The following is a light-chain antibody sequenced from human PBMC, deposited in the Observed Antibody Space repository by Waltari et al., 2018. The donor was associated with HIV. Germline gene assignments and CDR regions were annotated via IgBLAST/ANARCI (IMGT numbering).Light chain of an antibody. Sequence: DIQMTQSPSSLSASVGDRVTITCRASQGISNYLAWYQQKPGKVPKLLIYAASTLQSGVPSRFSGSGPGTDFTLTISSLQPEDVATYYCQKYNSALTFGGGTKVENK. CDR3: QKYNSALT. J-gene: IGKJ4*01. CDR2: AAS. CDR1: QGISNY. V-gene: IGKV1-27*01.